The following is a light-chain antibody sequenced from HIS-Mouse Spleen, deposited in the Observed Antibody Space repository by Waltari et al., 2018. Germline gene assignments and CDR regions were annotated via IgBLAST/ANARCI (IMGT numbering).Light chain of an antibody. CDR3: CSYAGSYTGV. CDR1: SRDVGGYNY. J-gene: IGLJ1*01. V-gene: IGLV2-11*01. CDR2: DVS. Sequence: QSALTQPRSVSGSPGQSVTISCTGTSRDVGGYNYVSWYQQHPGKAPKPMIYDVSKRPSGVPDRFSGSKSGNTASLTISGLQAEDEADYYCCSYAGSYTGVFGTGTKVTVL.